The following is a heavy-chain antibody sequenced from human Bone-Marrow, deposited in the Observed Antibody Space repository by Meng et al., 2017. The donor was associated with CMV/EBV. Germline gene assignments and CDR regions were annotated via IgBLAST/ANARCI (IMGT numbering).Heavy chain of an antibody. D-gene: IGHD3-16*01. V-gene: IGHV6-1*01. CDR1: GDSVSSNNAA. Sequence: SQTLSLTCAISGDSVSSNNAAWNWIRQSPSGGLEWLGRTYYRSQWHIEYAVCLRGRLTIKPDTSKILFPLQLNSMTPEDTALYYCGGDFWGCPGGYWGQGTQVTVPS. J-gene: IGHJ4*02. CDR2: TYYRSQWHI. CDR3: GGDFWGCPGGY.